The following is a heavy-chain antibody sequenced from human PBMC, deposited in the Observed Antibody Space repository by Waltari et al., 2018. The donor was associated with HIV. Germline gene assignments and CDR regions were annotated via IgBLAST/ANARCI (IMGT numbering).Heavy chain of an antibody. J-gene: IGHJ5*02. D-gene: IGHD4-4*01. CDR2: MSYSGST. CDR1: GGPMTSSSYY. Sequence: QLQLQESGPGLVKSSETLSPTCTVSGGPMTSSSYYWGWSRQPPGKGLEWIGSMSYSGSTYQKSSLRSRLTISVDTSKNQFSLKLTSVTAADTAVYYCARSFSGYSNYFDPWGQGTLVTVSS. V-gene: IGHV4-39*01. CDR3: ARSFSGYSNYFDP.